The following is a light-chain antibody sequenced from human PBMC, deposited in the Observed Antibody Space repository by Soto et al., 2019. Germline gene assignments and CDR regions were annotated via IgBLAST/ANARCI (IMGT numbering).Light chain of an antibody. J-gene: IGLJ1*01. Sequence: QSALTQPASVSGSPGESITMSCTGTSSDVGGHNYVSWYQQHPGKAPRFLIFEVSNRPSGVSDRFSGSKSGSTASLTISGLQAEDEADYYCSSFTGSSTLVFGSGTKVTVL. CDR3: SSFTGSSTLV. CDR1: SSDVGGHNY. CDR2: EVS. V-gene: IGLV2-14*03.